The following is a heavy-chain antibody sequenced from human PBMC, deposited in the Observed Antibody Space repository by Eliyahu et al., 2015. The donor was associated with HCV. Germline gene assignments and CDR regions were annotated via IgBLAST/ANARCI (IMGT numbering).Heavy chain of an antibody. CDR2: TXYSGTT. CDR1: GGSIXTYY. J-gene: IGHJ5*02. V-gene: IGHV4-59*01. D-gene: IGHD6-19*01. Sequence: QVQLQESGPGLVKPSETLSLTCTVSGGSIXTYYWSWIRQPPGKGLEWVGXTXYSGTTNXHPXLXXRVTISVDXSKNXFSLNLTSVTAADTAVYYCASGGGGIAVAGTGGWFDPWGQGTLVTVSS. CDR3: ASGGGGIAVAGTGGWFDP.